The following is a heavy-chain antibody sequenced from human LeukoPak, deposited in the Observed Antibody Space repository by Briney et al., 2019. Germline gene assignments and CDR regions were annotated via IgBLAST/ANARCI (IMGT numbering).Heavy chain of an antibody. J-gene: IGHJ5*02. CDR2: INQAGSEK. CDR1: GLTLSSYW. CDR3: ARSITGKTNWFDP. Sequence: PGGSLRLSCAGSGLTLSSYWMSWVRQAPGTGLGWVANINQAGSEKYYVDSVKGRFTISRDNAKNSLYLQMNSLRAEDTAMYYCARSITGKTNWFDPWGQGTLVTVSS. D-gene: IGHD1-20*01. V-gene: IGHV3-7*05.